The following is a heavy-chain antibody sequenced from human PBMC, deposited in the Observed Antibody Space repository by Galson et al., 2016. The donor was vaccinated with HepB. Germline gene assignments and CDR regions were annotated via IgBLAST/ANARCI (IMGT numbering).Heavy chain of an antibody. Sequence: SLRLSCAVSGFSFSNYDMHWVRQAPGKGLEWLALIWSDGRDKYYADSVKGRFTISRDNSKSTLYLQINSLRADDTAVYYCARNMVRGVISASDLWGRGTLVTVSS. J-gene: IGHJ2*01. D-gene: IGHD3-10*01. CDR3: ARNMVRGVISASDL. V-gene: IGHV3-33*01. CDR2: IWSDGRDK. CDR1: GFSFSNYD.